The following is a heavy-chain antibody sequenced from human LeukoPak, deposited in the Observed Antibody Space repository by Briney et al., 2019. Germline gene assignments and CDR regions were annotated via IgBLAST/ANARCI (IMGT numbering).Heavy chain of an antibody. CDR1: GFTFSSYG. D-gene: IGHD3-16*01. V-gene: IGHV3-30*18. J-gene: IGHJ6*03. CDR2: ISYDGSNK. Sequence: GGSLRLSCAASGFTFSSYGMHWVRQAPGKGLEWVAVISYDGSNKYYADSVKGRFTISRDNSKNTLYLQMNSLRAEDTAVYYCAKDWARLGLLEYYYMDVWGKGTTVIISS. CDR3: AKDWARLGLLEYYYMDV.